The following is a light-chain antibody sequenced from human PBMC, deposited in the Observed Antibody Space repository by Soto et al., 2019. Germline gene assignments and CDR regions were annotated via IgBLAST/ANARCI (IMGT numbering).Light chain of an antibody. V-gene: IGLV2-8*01. Sequence: QSALTQPASVAGSPGQSITISCTGSNTDVGDYNYVSWYQQHPGKAPKLMIYEVSKRPSGVPDRFSGSKSGNTASLTVSGLQAEDEADYYCSSYAGSNNLYVFGTGTKLTVL. CDR3: SSYAGSNNLYV. CDR1: NTDVGDYNY. CDR2: EVS. J-gene: IGLJ1*01.